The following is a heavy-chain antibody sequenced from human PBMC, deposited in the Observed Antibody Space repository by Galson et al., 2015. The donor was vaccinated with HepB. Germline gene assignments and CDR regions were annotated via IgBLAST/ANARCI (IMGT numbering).Heavy chain of an antibody. CDR3: AKATGATVYRYFDL. Sequence: SLRLSCAASGITFSSYGMHWVRQAPGKGLEWVAVISYDGSNKYYADSVKGRFTISRDNSKNTLYLQTNSLRAEDTAVYYCAKATGATVYRYFDLWGRGTLVTVSS. D-gene: IGHD1-14*01. J-gene: IGHJ2*01. CDR2: ISYDGSNK. V-gene: IGHV3-30*18. CDR1: GITFSSYG.